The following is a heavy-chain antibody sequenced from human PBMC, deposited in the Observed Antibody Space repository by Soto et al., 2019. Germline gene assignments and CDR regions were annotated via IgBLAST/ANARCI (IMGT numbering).Heavy chain of an antibody. CDR2: IYYSGST. Sequence: PSETLSLTCTVSGGSISSYYWSWIRQPPGKGLEWIGYIYYSGSTNYNPSLKGRVTISVDTSKNQFSLKLSSVTAADTAVYYCARVWGGAFDIWGQGTMVTVSS. V-gene: IGHV4-59*01. D-gene: IGHD3-10*01. J-gene: IGHJ3*02. CDR3: ARVWGGAFDI. CDR1: GGSISSYY.